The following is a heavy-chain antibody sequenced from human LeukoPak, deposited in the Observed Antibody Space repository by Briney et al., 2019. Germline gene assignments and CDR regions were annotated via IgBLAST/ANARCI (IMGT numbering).Heavy chain of an antibody. CDR2: INSDGSSA. J-gene: IGHJ4*02. Sequence: GGSLRLSCAASGFTFSTYWMHWVRQAPGKGLVWVSRINSDGSSADYADSVKGRFTISRDNARNTLYLQMNSLRAEDTAIYYCGRVVTTSEDWGQGILVTVST. D-gene: IGHD1-14*01. CDR1: GFTFSTYW. CDR3: GRVVTTSED. V-gene: IGHV3-74*01.